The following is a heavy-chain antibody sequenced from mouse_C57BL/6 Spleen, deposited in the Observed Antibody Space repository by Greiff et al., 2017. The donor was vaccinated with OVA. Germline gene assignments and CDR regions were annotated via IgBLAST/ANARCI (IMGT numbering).Heavy chain of an antibody. D-gene: IGHD2-5*01. V-gene: IGHV5-17*01. CDR3: ARSYYSNAIDY. Sequence: EVKLMESGGGLVKPGGSLKLSCAASGFTFSDYGMHWVRQAPEKGLEWVAYISSGSSTIYYADTVKGRFTISRDNAKNTLFLQMTSLRSEDTAMYYCARSYYSNAIDYWGQGTSVTVSS. CDR2: ISSGSSTI. CDR1: GFTFSDYG. J-gene: IGHJ4*01.